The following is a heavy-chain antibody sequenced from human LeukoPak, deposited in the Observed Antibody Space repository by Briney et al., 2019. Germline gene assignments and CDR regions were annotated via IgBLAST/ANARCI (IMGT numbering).Heavy chain of an antibody. J-gene: IGHJ4*02. CDR3: ARELGYCSGGSYERNYYFDY. CDR2: INWNGGST. V-gene: IGHV3-20*04. CDR1: GFTFDDYG. Sequence: GGSLRLSCTASGFTFDDYGMSWVRQAPGKGLEWVSGINWNGGSTGYADSVKGRFTISRDNAKNSLYLQMNSLRAEDTALYYCARELGYCSGGSYERNYYFDYWGQGTLVTVSS. D-gene: IGHD2-15*01.